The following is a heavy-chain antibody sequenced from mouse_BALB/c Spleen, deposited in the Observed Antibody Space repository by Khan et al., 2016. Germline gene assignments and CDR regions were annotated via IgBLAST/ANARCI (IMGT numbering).Heavy chain of an antibody. V-gene: IGHV3-1*02. CDR2: IHYSGST. J-gene: IGHJ4*01. CDR1: GYSITSGYS. D-gene: IGHD1-2*01. CDR3: SRRITTATNAMDY. Sequence: EVQLQESGPDLVKPSQSLSLTCTVTGYSITSGYSWHWIRQFPGNKLEWMGYIHYSGSTNYNPSLKSRISITRDTSKTQFFLQLTSVPTEDTATYYCSRRITTATNAMDYWGQGTSVTGSS.